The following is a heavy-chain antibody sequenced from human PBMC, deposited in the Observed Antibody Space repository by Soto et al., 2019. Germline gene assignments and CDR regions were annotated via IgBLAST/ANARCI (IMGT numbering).Heavy chain of an antibody. J-gene: IGHJ4*02. V-gene: IGHV3-21*01. D-gene: IGHD3-10*01. CDR2: ISSSGSCI. CDR3: ASIPGGPPLRYFDY. CDR1: GFTFSSHS. Sequence: GGSLRLSCAASGFTFSSHSMNWVRQAPGKGLEWVSSISSSGSCIYYADSLKGRFAISRDNAKNSLYLQMNSLRAEDTAVYYCASIPGGPPLRYFDYWGQGTLVTVSS.